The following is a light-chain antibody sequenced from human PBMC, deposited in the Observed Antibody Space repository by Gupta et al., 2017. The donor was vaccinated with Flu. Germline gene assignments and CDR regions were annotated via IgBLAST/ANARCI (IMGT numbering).Light chain of an antibody. CDR1: QSISRY. V-gene: IGKV1-39*01. CDR2: GTS. Sequence: QLTHSPSSLSASVGDRVTITCRASQSISRYLNWYQQKPGQAPKLLIYGTSNLQSGVPSRFSGSGTGTDFSLTISNLQPDDFATYYCQQSHNMPPTFGQGTQLEIK. J-gene: IGKJ2*01. CDR3: QQSHNMPPT.